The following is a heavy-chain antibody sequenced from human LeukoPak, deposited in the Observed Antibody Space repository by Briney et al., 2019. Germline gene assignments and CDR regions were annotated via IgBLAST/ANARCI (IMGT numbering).Heavy chain of an antibody. V-gene: IGHV2-5*02. Sequence: SGPTLVKPTQTLTLTCTFSGFSLSTSGVGVGWIRQPPGKALEWLALIYWDDDKRYSPSLKNRLTITKDTSKNQVVLTMTNMDPVDTATYYCAHSSRYCSGGSCRMVFDYWGQGTLVTVSS. CDR1: GFSLSTSGVG. D-gene: IGHD2-15*01. CDR3: AHSSRYCSGGSCRMVFDY. CDR2: IYWDDDK. J-gene: IGHJ4*02.